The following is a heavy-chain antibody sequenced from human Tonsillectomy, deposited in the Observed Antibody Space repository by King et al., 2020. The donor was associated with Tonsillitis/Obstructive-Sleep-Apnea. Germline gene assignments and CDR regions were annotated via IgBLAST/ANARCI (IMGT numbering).Heavy chain of an antibody. CDR2: IYFSGST. V-gene: IGHV4-59*01. CDR3: ARDNYDFSYYYMDV. CDR1: GGSISSYY. J-gene: IGHJ6*03. D-gene: IGHD3-3*01. Sequence: QLQESGPGLVKPSETLSLTCTVSGGSISSYYWSWIRQPPGKGLEWVGDIYFSGSTKYHPSLKRRVTISVDTSKNQFSLKLSSVTAADTAVYYCARDNYDFSYYYMDVWGKGTTVTVSS.